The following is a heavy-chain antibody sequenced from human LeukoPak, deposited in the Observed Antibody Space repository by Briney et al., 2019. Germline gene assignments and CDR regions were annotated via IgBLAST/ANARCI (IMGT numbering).Heavy chain of an antibody. Sequence: GGPLRLSCAVSRLTFCSYTMNWVRQAPGKGLQWVSSISRSSSYIYYAESVKGRFTISRDNAKNSLYLQMNSLRAEDTAVYYCARVVRYFYYYYYMDVWGKGTTVTISS. CDR2: ISRSSSYI. CDR3: ARVVRYFYYYYYMDV. CDR1: RLTFCSYT. D-gene: IGHD2-21*01. J-gene: IGHJ6*03. V-gene: IGHV3-21*01.